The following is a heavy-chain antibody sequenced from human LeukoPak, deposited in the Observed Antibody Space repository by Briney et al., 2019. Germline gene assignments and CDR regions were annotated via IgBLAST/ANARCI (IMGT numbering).Heavy chain of an antibody. J-gene: IGHJ4*02. Sequence: QTGGSLRLSCAASGFTFSTYSMTWVRQAPGKGLEWVSGISGGGSNTYYADSVRGRFTISRDNSKSTLFLQMHSLRVEDTAIYYCARFTRSASYEVYWGQGTLVTVSS. CDR2: ISGGGSNT. D-gene: IGHD3-10*01. CDR3: ARFTRSASYEVY. CDR1: GFTFSTYS. V-gene: IGHV3-23*01.